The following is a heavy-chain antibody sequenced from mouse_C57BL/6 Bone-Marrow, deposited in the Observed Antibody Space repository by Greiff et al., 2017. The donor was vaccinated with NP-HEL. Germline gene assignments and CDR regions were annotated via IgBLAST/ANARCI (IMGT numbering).Heavy chain of an antibody. CDR2: INPSNGGT. V-gene: IGHV1-53*01. J-gene: IGHJ4*01. CDR1: GYTFTSYW. D-gene: IGHD1-1*01. CDR3: ALITTVVAREVDY. Sequence: VQLQQPGTELVKPGASVKLSCKASGYTFTSYWMHWVKQRPGQGLEWIGNINPSNGGTNYNEKFKSKATLTVDKSSSTAYMQLSSLTSEDSAVYYCALITTVVAREVDYWGQGTSVTVSS.